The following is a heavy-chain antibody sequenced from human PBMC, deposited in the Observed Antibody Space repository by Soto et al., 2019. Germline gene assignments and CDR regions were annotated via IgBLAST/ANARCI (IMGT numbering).Heavy chain of an antibody. CDR1: GFTFSSYS. Sequence: EGQMVESAGGLVQPGGALRLSCAASGFTFSSYSMNWVRQAPGKGLEWVSYISSSSSTIYYADSVKGRFTIARDNAKNSLYLQMNSLRDEDTAVYYCAREGEGCITYYLDYWGQGTLVTVSS. J-gene: IGHJ4*02. CDR2: ISSSSSTI. D-gene: IGHD2-8*01. CDR3: AREGEGCITYYLDY. V-gene: IGHV3-48*02.